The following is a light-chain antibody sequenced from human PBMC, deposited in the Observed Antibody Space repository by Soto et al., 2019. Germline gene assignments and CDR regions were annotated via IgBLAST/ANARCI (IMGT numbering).Light chain of an antibody. CDR2: GAS. CDR3: QQLSRYPLT. V-gene: IGKV3-20*01. CDR1: ESVRNSY. J-gene: IGKJ4*01. Sequence: EIVLTQSPGTLSLSPGERATLSCRASESVRNSYLAWYQQKPGQAPRLLIYGASTRATGIPDRFSGSGSGTDFALTISSLEPEDFATYYCQQLSRYPLTFGGGTKVDIK.